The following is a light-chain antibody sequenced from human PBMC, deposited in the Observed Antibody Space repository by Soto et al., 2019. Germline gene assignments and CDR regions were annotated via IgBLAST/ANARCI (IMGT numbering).Light chain of an antibody. V-gene: IGKV3-11*01. Sequence: EIVLTQSPATLSLSPGERATLSCRASQSVSRYLAWYQQKPGQAPRLLIYDASNRATGVPPRFSGSGSGTDFTVTITSLEPEDFAVYYCQQRSRTFGGGTRVESK. CDR2: DAS. CDR1: QSVSRY. CDR3: QQRSRT. J-gene: IGKJ4*01.